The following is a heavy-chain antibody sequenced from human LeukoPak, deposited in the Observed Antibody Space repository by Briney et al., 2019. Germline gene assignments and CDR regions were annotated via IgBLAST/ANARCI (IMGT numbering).Heavy chain of an antibody. J-gene: IGHJ4*02. Sequence: GGSLRLSCAASRFTFSSYAMSWVRQAPGKGLEWVSGISDSGGTTYYADSVKGRFTISRDNSKNTLYLQMNRLRADDTAVYYCAKDYVEMARGVLDYWGQGTLVTVSS. D-gene: IGHD3-10*01. CDR3: AKDYVEMARGVLDY. CDR1: RFTFSSYA. CDR2: ISDSGGTT. V-gene: IGHV3-23*01.